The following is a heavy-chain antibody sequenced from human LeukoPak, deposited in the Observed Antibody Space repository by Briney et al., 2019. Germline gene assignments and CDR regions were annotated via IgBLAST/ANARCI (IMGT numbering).Heavy chain of an antibody. CDR3: TSMGENDYVWGSYRQFDY. CDR1: GFTFSGSA. CDR2: IRSKANSYAT. D-gene: IGHD3-16*02. Sequence: GGSLRLSCAASGFTFSGSAMHWVRQASGKGLEWVGRIRSKANSYATAYAASVKGRFTISRDDSKNTAYLQMNSLKTEDTAVYYCTSMGENDYVWGSYRQFDYWGQGTLVTVSS. J-gene: IGHJ4*02. V-gene: IGHV3-73*01.